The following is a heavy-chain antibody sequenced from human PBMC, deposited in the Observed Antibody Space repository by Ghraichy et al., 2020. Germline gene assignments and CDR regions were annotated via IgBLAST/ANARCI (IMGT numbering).Heavy chain of an antibody. CDR1: GFTFSSYW. CDR2: IKQDGSEK. J-gene: IGHJ5*02. CDR3: KEWPLQGQGWFDP. D-gene: IGHD3-3*01. V-gene: IGHV3-7*01. Sequence: GGSLRLSCAASGFTFSSYWMSWVRQAPGKGLEWVANIKQDGSEKYYVDSVKGRFTISRDNAKNSLYLQMNSLRAEDTAVYYCKEWPLQGQGWFDPWGQGTLVTVSS.